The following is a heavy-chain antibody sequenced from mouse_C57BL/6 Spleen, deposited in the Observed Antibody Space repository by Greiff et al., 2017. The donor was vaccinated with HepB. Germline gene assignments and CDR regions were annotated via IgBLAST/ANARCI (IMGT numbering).Heavy chain of an antibody. J-gene: IGHJ2*01. CDR3: ARARSYGSSLYYFDY. V-gene: IGHV1-52*01. CDR1: GYTFTSYW. D-gene: IGHD1-1*01. Sequence: VQLQQPGAELVRPGSSVKLSCKASGYTFTSYWMHWVKQRPIQGLEWIGNIDPSDSETHYNQKFKDKATLTVDKSSSTAYMQLSSLTSEDSAVYYCARARSYGSSLYYFDYWGQGATLTVSS. CDR2: IDPSDSET.